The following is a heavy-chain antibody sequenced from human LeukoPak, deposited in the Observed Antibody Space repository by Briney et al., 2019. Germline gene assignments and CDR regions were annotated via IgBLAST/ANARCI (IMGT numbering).Heavy chain of an antibody. V-gene: IGHV1-69*04. CDR3: ARDPFYSSGWANFDY. D-gene: IGHD6-19*01. Sequence: GASVKVSCKASGGTFSSYAISWVRQAPGQGLEWMGRIIPILGIANYAQKFQDRVTITADKSTSTAYMELSSLRSEDTAVYYCARDPFYSSGWANFDYWGQGTLVTVSS. J-gene: IGHJ4*02. CDR1: GGTFSSYA. CDR2: IIPILGIA.